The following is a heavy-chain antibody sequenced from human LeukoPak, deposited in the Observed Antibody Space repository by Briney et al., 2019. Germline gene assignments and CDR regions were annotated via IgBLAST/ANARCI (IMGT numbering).Heavy chain of an antibody. Sequence: ASVKVSCKASGYIFTSYGISWVRQAPGQGLEWMGWISAYNGNTNYAQKLQGRVTMTTDTSTSTAYMELRSLRSDDTAVYYCARGYDSSGYPTVWFDPWGQGTLVTVSS. CDR1: GYIFTSYG. CDR2: ISAYNGNT. J-gene: IGHJ5*02. D-gene: IGHD3-22*01. V-gene: IGHV1-18*01. CDR3: ARGYDSSGYPTVWFDP.